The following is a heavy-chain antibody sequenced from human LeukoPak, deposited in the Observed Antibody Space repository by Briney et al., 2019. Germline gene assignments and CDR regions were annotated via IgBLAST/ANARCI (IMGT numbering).Heavy chain of an antibody. CDR1: GYTFTSYG. Sequence: ASVKVSCTASGYTFTSYGINWVRQAPGQGLEWMGWISAYNGNTNYAQELQGRVTMTTDTSTTTAYMELRSLRSDDTAVYYCARPQEEDGYNYNWAFDYWGQGTLVTVSS. J-gene: IGHJ4*02. D-gene: IGHD5-24*01. CDR2: ISAYNGNT. V-gene: IGHV1-18*01. CDR3: ARPQEEDGYNYNWAFDY.